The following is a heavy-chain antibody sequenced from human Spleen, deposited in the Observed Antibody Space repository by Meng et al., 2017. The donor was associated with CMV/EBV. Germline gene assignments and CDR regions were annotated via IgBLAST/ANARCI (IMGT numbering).Heavy chain of an antibody. Sequence: GESLKISCAASGFTLSNYAMSWVRQAPGKGLEWVSVISDSTGNTYYADSVKGRFAILRDNSKSTLHLQMSSLRAEDTAVYYCARTDYDFWSGYYKPDAFDIWGQGTMVTVSS. D-gene: IGHD3-3*01. CDR1: GFTLSNYA. CDR3: ARTDYDFWSGYYKPDAFDI. CDR2: ISDSTGNT. V-gene: IGHV3-23*01. J-gene: IGHJ3*02.